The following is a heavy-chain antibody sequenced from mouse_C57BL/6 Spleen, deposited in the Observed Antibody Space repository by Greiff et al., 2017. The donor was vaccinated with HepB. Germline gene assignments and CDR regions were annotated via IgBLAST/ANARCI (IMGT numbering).Heavy chain of an antibody. J-gene: IGHJ4*01. CDR2: INPNNGGT. Sequence: EVQLQQSGPELVKPGASVKISCKASGYTLTDYYMNWVKQSHGKSLEWIGDINPNNGGTSYNQKFKGKATLTVDKSSSTAYMELRSLTSEDSAVYYCARWSLYFGRAMDYWGQGTSVTVSS. D-gene: IGHD2-1*01. V-gene: IGHV1-26*01. CDR1: GYTLTDYY. CDR3: ARWSLYFGRAMDY.